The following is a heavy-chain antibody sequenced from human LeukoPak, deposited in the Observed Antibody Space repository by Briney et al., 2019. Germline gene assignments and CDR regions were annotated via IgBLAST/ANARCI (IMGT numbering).Heavy chain of an antibody. V-gene: IGHV3-30*02. CDR1: GFTFSSYG. Sequence: GGSLRLSCAASGFTFSSYGMHWVRQAPGKGLEWVAFIRYDGSNKYYADSVKGRFTISRDNSKNTLYLQMNSLRAEDTAVYYCAKDQTRYSNSGYYYFYYMDVWGKGTTVTVSS. CDR3: AKDQTRYSNSGYYYFYYMDV. D-gene: IGHD4-11*01. J-gene: IGHJ6*03. CDR2: IRYDGSNK.